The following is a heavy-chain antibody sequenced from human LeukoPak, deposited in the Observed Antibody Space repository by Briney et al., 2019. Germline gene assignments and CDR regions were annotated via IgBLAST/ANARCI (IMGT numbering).Heavy chain of an antibody. CDR3: ARYAYYYASGSYPSTEGVFDY. D-gene: IGHD3-10*01. J-gene: IGHJ4*02. CDR2: ISSSGSTI. CDR1: GFTFSSYE. Sequence: LSGGPLRLSCAASGFTFSSYEMNWVRQAPGKGLEWVSYISSSGSTIYYADSVKGRFTISRDNAKNSLYLQMNSLRAEDTAVYYCARYAYYYASGSYPSTEGVFDYWGQGTLVTVSS. V-gene: IGHV3-48*03.